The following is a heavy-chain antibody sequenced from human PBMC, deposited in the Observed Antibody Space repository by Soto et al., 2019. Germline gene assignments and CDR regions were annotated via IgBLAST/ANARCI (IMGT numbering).Heavy chain of an antibody. Sequence: EVQLVESGGGLVKPGGSLRLSCAASGFTFSNAWMSWVRQAPGKGLEWVGRIKIKTDGGTTDYAAPVKGRFTISRDDSKNTLYLQMNSLKTEDTAVYYCTTDDPINRYWGRGTLVTVSS. CDR2: IKIKTDGGTT. CDR1: GFTFSNAW. J-gene: IGHJ4*02. CDR3: TTDDPINRY. V-gene: IGHV3-15*01.